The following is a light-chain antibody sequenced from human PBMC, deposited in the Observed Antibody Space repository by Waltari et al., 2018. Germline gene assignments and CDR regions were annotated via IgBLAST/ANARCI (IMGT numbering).Light chain of an antibody. CDR3: QHRGNWPLLA. J-gene: IGKJ5*01. CDR1: QSAGRF. CDR2: DAS. Sequence: LVLALSLATLSFSPGERATLFCRASQSAGRFLAWYQRKPGQAPRLLIYDASDRATGTPARFSGSGSGTDFTLTISSLEPEDFAVYYCQHRGNWPLLAFGQGTRLEIK. V-gene: IGKV3-11*01.